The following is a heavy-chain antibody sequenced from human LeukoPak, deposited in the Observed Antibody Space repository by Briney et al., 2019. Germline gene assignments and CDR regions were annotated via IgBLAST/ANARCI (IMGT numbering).Heavy chain of an antibody. CDR3: AGHHPRNTVDF. D-gene: IGHD2-8*02. V-gene: IGHV4-59*08. Sequence: SETPSLTCTVSGGSISSYYWSWIRQPPGKGLEWIGYVSYSGDTNYNPSLRSRVTMSVDTSKSQFSLKLSSVTAADTAVYYCAGHHPRNTVDFWGQGTLVTVSS. CDR1: GGSISSYY. CDR2: VSYSGDT. J-gene: IGHJ4*02.